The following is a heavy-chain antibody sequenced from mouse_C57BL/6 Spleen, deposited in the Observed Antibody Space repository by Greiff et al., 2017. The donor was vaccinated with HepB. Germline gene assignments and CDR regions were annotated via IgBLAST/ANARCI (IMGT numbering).Heavy chain of an antibody. D-gene: IGHD1-1*01. CDR3: ARYYYGSSSYFDD. V-gene: IGHV1-7*01. Sequence: VQLQQSGAELAKPGASVKLSCKASGYTFTSYWMHWVKQRPGQGLEWIGYINPSSGYTKYNQKFKDKATLTADKSSSTAYMQLSSLTYEDSAVYYCARYYYGSSSYFDDWGQGTTLTVSS. CDR1: GYTFTSYW. J-gene: IGHJ2*01. CDR2: INPSSGYT.